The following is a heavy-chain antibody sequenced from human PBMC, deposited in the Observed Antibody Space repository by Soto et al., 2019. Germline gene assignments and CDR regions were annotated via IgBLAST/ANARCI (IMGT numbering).Heavy chain of an antibody. V-gene: IGHV3-48*02. J-gene: IGHJ4*02. Sequence: EVQLVESGGGLVQPGGSLRLSCAASGFTFSSYSMNWVRQAPGKGLEWVSYISSSSSTIYYADSVKGRFTISRDNAKNSLYLQMNRLRDEDTAVYYCARDRGIAVAAQGFPFDYWGQGTLVTVSS. CDR2: ISSSSSTI. CDR1: GFTFSSYS. D-gene: IGHD6-19*01. CDR3: ARDRGIAVAAQGFPFDY.